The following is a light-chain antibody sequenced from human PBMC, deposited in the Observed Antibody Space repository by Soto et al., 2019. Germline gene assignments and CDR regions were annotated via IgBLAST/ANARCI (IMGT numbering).Light chain of an antibody. CDR1: TSDVGRFNL. CDR2: NVS. V-gene: IGLV2-11*01. Sequence: QSALAQPRSVSGSPGQSVSISCTGTTSDVGRFNLVSWYQQLPGKAPRLIIYNVSQRPSGVPDRFSGSKSGNTASLTISGLQAEDEADYHCFSYTTSRSLVFGGGTQLTVL. CDR3: FSYTTSRSLV. J-gene: IGLJ3*02.